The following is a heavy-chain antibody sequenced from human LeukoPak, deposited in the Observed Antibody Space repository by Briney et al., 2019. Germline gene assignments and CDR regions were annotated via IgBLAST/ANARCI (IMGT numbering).Heavy chain of an antibody. Sequence: SETLSLTCTVSGGSISSGSYYWGWIRQPPGKGLEWIGSIYYSGSTYYNPSLKSRVTISVDTSKNQFSLKLTSVTAADTAVYYCARCTRSTYYYGSGRDHFDYWGQGTLVTVSS. J-gene: IGHJ4*02. D-gene: IGHD3-10*01. CDR2: IYYSGST. CDR1: GGSISSGSYY. CDR3: ARCTRSTYYYGSGRDHFDY. V-gene: IGHV4-39*07.